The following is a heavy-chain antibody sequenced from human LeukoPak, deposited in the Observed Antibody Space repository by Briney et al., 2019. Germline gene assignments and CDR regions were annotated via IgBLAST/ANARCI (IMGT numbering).Heavy chain of an antibody. Sequence: GGSLRLSCAASGFTFSIYAMTWVRQAPGKGLQWVSSISGGGSSIYYADSVKGRFTLSRDNSKNTLYLQMNSLRAEDTAVYYCAKGSYSGSHVFVIWGQGTMVTVSS. V-gene: IGHV3-23*01. CDR2: ISGGGSSI. CDR3: AKGSYSGSHVFVI. D-gene: IGHD1-26*01. J-gene: IGHJ3*02. CDR1: GFTFSIYA.